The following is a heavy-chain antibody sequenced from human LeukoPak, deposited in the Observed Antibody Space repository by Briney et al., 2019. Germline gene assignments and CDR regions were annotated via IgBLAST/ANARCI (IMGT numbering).Heavy chain of an antibody. D-gene: IGHD3-22*01. V-gene: IGHV4-59*01. CDR1: GGSISSYY. J-gene: IGHJ4*02. CDR3: ARYSDDSSVDY. CDR2: IYYSGST. Sequence: PSETLSLTCTVSGGSISSYYWSWIRQPPGKGLEWIGYIYYSGSTNYNPSLKSRVTISVDTSKNQFSLKLSSVTAADTAVYYCARYSDDSSVDYWGQGTLSPSPQ.